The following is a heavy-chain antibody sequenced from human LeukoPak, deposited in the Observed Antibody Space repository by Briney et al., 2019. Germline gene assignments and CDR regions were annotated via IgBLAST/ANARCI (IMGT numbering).Heavy chain of an antibody. V-gene: IGHV4-61*02. CDR1: GGSISSGSYY. CDR3: ARVSRIKAHDDFDI. Sequence: SETLSLTCTVSGGSISSGSYYWSWIRQPAGKGLEWIGRIYTSGSTNYNPSLKSRVTISVDTPKNQFCLKLSSVTAAYTAVYYWARVSRIKAHDDFDIWGKGTMVTVSS. CDR2: IYTSGST. D-gene: IGHD1-14*01. J-gene: IGHJ3*02.